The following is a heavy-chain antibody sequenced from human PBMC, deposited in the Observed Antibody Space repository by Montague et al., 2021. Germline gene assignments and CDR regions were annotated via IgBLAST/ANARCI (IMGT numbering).Heavy chain of an antibody. V-gene: IGHV3-33*01. CDR1: GFTFGSYA. D-gene: IGHD2-15*01. CDR3: ARGPSAVGGSLPRDY. J-gene: IGHJ4*02. Sequence: SRRLSWAASGFTFGSYAMHWVRQAPGKGLEWVAVIWYDGSNKYYADSVKGRFTTSRDNSKKTLFVQMNSLRAEDTAVYYCARGPSAVGGSLPRDYWGQGTLVTVSS. CDR2: IWYDGSNK.